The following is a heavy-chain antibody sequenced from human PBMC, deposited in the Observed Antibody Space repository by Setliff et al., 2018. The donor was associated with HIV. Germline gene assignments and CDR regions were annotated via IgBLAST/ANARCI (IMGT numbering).Heavy chain of an antibody. D-gene: IGHD3-10*01. CDR2: IMPIIHFT. Sequence: SVKVPCKASGGSSSTYAIDWVRQAPGQGLEWMGQIMPIIHFTNYAQKFQGRVTISADESTSTMYMELTSLRSEDTAVYYCAGPRGDEAFDIWGQGTMVTVSS. J-gene: IGHJ3*02. CDR3: AGPRGDEAFDI. CDR1: GGSSSTYA. V-gene: IGHV1-69*10.